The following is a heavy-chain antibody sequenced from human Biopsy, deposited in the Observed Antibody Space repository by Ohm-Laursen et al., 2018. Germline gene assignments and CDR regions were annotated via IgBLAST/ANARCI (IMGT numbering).Heavy chain of an antibody. CDR2: IYYSVMT. CDR3: ARDSGILNYGNFKYYHYYGMDV. V-gene: IGHV4-59*02. Sequence: GTLSLTCVVSGDSVTKYYWSWIRQPPGKGLEWIGHIYYSVMTNYNPSLQSRVSISVDTSRNQVSLTPSSVTAADTAVYYCARDSGILNYGNFKYYHYYGMDVWGQGTKVTVSS. D-gene: IGHD4-11*01. CDR1: GDSVTKYY. J-gene: IGHJ6*02.